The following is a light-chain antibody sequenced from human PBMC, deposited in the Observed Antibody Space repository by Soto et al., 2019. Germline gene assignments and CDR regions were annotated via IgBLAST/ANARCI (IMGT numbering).Light chain of an antibody. CDR3: CLYRSMDVHV. J-gene: IGLJ1*01. Sequence: QSALTQPASVSGSPGQSITISCTGTSSDIGGYHYVSWYQQHPGKAPKLMIYEVSNRPSGVSHRFSGSKSGNTASLSISGLQAEDEADYYCCLYRSMDVHVFGTGTKVTVL. CDR1: SSDIGGYHY. CDR2: EVS. V-gene: IGLV2-14*01.